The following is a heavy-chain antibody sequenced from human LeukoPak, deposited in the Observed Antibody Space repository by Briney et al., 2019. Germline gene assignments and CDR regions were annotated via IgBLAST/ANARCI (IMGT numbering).Heavy chain of an antibody. CDR2: IYYSGST. D-gene: IGHD1-26*01. V-gene: IGHV4-59*12. Sequence: SETLSLTCTVSGGSISSYYWSWIRQPPGKGLEWIGYIYYSGSTNYNPSLKSRVTISVDTSKNQFSLKLSSVTAADTAVYYCARDEIFGSWVNKVSSYYGMTVGAQGTTFTVSS. CDR3: ARDEIFGSWVNKVSSYYGMTV. J-gene: IGHJ6*02. CDR1: GGSISSYY.